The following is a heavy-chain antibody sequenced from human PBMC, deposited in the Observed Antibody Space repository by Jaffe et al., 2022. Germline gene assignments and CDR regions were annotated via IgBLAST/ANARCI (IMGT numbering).Heavy chain of an antibody. Sequence: QITLKESGPTLVKPTQTLTLTCTFSGFSLSTSGVGVGWIRQPPGKALEWLALIYWDDDKRYSPSLKSRLTITKDTSKNQVVLTMTNMDPVDTATYYCAHRPDVYVLRYFDWFDPWGQGTLVTVSS. D-gene: IGHD3-9*01. CDR1: GFSLSTSGVG. J-gene: IGHJ5*02. V-gene: IGHV2-5*02. CDR3: AHRPDVYVLRYFDWFDP. CDR2: IYWDDDK.